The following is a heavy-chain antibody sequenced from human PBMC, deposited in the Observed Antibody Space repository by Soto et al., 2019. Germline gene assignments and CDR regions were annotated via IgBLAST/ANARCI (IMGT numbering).Heavy chain of an antibody. Sequence: QVQLVQSGSELKKPGASVKVSCKASGYTFTSYGISWVRQAPVQVLEWMGWISAYNGNTNYAQKLQGRVTMTTDTSTSTAYMELRSLRSDATAVYYCARGSVAAAGINIPRRPWGQGTLVTVSS. V-gene: IGHV1-18*01. D-gene: IGHD6-13*01. CDR1: GYTFTSYG. J-gene: IGHJ5*02. CDR3: ARGSVAAAGINIPRRP. CDR2: ISAYNGNT.